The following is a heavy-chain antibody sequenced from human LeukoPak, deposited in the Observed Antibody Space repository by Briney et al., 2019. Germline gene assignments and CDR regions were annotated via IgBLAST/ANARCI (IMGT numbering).Heavy chain of an antibody. J-gene: IGHJ5*02. Sequence: PGRSLRLSCAASGFTFSSYGMHWVRQAPGKGLEWVAVISYDGSNKYYADSVKGRFTISRDNAKNSLYLQMNSLRAEDTAVYYCARDRDYDYVWGSYLSWGQGTLVTVSS. V-gene: IGHV3-30*03. CDR2: ISYDGSNK. CDR3: ARDRDYDYVWGSYLS. CDR1: GFTFSSYG. D-gene: IGHD3-16*02.